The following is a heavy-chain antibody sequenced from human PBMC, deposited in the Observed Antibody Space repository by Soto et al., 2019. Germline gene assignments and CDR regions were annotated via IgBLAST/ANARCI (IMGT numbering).Heavy chain of an antibody. J-gene: IGHJ5*02. D-gene: IGHD3-22*01. CDR2: IYHSGST. Sequence: SETLSLTCAVSGGSISSGGYSWSWIRQPPGKGLEWIGYIYHSGSTYYNPSLKSRVTISVDRSKNQFSLKLSSVTAADTAVYYCARVEYYYDSSGYYSNWFDPWGQGTLVTVSS. V-gene: IGHV4-30-2*01. CDR1: GGSISSGGYS. CDR3: ARVEYYYDSSGYYSNWFDP.